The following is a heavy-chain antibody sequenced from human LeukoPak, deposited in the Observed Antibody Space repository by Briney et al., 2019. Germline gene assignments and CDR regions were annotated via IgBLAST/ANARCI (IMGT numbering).Heavy chain of an antibody. J-gene: IGHJ4*02. Sequence: KPSETLSLTCAVSGYSIRSGDYWGWIRQSPGKGPEWIGSIYHSGSTHYNPSLKSRVTISVDTSKNQFSLMLSSVTAADTAVYYCARNRPLTTTPGFDHWGQGTLVTVSS. D-gene: IGHD4-11*01. V-gene: IGHV4-38-2*01. CDR1: GYSIRSGDY. CDR3: ARNRPLTTTPGFDH. CDR2: IYHSGST.